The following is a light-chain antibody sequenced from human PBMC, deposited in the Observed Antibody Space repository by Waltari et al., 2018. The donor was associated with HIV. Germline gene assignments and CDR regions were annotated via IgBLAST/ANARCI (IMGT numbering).Light chain of an antibody. CDR3: QQYNYWPPYT. CDR1: QTVISN. CDR2: GAS. Sequence: ATLSCRASQTVISNLAWYQQKPGQAPRLLVYGASTRAAGVPARFTGSGSGTEFTLTISSLQSEDFAVYYCQQYNYWPPYTFGQGTKVEIK. V-gene: IGKV3-15*01. J-gene: IGKJ2*01.